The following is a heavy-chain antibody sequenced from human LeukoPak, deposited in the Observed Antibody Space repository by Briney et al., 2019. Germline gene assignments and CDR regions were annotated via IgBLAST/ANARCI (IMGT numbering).Heavy chain of an antibody. D-gene: IGHD2-15*01. J-gene: IGHJ4*02. Sequence: AGGSLRLSCAASGFTFSNYAMHWVRQAPGKGLEWVTLISYDGNNKYYADSVKGRFTISRDNSKNTLYLQMNSLRVEDTAVYYRARDDCSGGTCLGGYWGQGTLVTVSS. CDR3: ARDDCSGGTCLGGY. V-gene: IGHV3-30-3*01. CDR2: ISYDGNNK. CDR1: GFTFSNYA.